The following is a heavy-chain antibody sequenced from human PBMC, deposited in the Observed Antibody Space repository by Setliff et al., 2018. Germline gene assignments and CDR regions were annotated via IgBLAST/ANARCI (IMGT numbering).Heavy chain of an antibody. J-gene: IGHJ4*02. CDR3: ARGGTYRYFDY. Sequence: SETLSLTCTVSGGSISSGVYYWAWIRQPPGKGLEWIGRIYYRGDTYYNASLKSRLTLSVDTSKNQVSLNLRSVTAADTAVYYCARGGTYRYFDYWGQGTLVTVSS. CDR1: GGSISSGVYY. V-gene: IGHV4-39*01. CDR2: IYYRGDT.